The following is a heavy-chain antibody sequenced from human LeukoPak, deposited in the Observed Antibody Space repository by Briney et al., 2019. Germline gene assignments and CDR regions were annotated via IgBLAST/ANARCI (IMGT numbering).Heavy chain of an antibody. CDR3: ARRYYDYVWGSYRFPRRGNYFDY. V-gene: IGHV3-48*01. D-gene: IGHD3-16*02. Sequence: GGSLRLSCAASGLTFSSYSMNWVRQAPGKGLEWVSYISSSSSTIYYADSVKGRFTISRDNAKNSLYLQMNSLRAEDTAVYYCARRYYDYVWGSYRFPRRGNYFDYWGQGTLVTVSS. CDR2: ISSSSSTI. CDR1: GLTFSSYS. J-gene: IGHJ4*02.